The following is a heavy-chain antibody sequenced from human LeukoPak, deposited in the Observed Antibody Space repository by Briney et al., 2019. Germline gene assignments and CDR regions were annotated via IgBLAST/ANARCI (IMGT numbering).Heavy chain of an antibody. J-gene: IGHJ5*02. CDR2: IYYSGST. D-gene: IGHD5-12*01. CDR1: GGSISSYY. Sequence: PSETLSLTCTVSGGSISSYYWTWIRQPPGKGLEWIGYIYYSGSTNYNPSLNSRVTISVDTSKNQFSLRLSSVTAADTAVYYCARQKWLRQGDNWFDPWGQGTLVTVSS. V-gene: IGHV4-59*08. CDR3: ARQKWLRQGDNWFDP.